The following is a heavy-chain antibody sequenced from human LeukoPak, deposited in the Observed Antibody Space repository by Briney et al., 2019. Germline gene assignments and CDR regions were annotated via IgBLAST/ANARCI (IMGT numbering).Heavy chain of an antibody. CDR1: GYILTAYY. CDR2: INPNSGGT. CDR3: ARGYCSGGTCYLVENWLDP. D-gene: IGHD2-15*01. J-gene: IGHJ5*02. Sequence: ASVKVSCKASGYILTAYYIYWVRQAPGQGLEWVGRINPNSGGTDYAQNFQGRVTMTRDTSISTAYMELSRLRTDDTAVYYCARGYCSGGTCYLVENWLDPWGQGTLVTVSS. V-gene: IGHV1-2*06.